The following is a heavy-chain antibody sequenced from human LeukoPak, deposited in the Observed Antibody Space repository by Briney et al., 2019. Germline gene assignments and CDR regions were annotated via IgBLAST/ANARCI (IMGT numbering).Heavy chain of an antibody. D-gene: IGHD5-24*01. CDR3: SRESGWLQLRPY. CDR2: IKQDGSEK. J-gene: IGHJ4*02. V-gene: IGHV3-7*03. Sequence: GGSLRLSCAASGFTFSSYWMSWVRQAPGKGLEWVANIKQDGSEKYYVDSVKGRFTISRDDSKSVVYLQMNSLETEDTAVYYCSRESGWLQLRPYWGQGSLVTVSS. CDR1: GFTFSSYW.